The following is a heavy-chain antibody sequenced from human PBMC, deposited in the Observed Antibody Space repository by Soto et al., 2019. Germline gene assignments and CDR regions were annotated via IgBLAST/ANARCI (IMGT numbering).Heavy chain of an antibody. J-gene: IGHJ6*02. Sequence: QVQLVESGGGVVQPGRSLRLSCAASGFTFSSYGMHWVRQAPGKGLEWVAVIWYDGSNKYYADSVKGRFTISRDNSKNSRYLSMSSLRAKNTAVYYCARTKAPRSYRSSRYCGSGVSDYYYYGIDVCGQGTTVTVSS. CDR3: ARTKAPRSYRSSRYCGSGVSDYYYYGIDV. D-gene: IGHD6-13*01. CDR1: GFTFSSYG. V-gene: IGHV3-33*01. CDR2: IWYDGSNK.